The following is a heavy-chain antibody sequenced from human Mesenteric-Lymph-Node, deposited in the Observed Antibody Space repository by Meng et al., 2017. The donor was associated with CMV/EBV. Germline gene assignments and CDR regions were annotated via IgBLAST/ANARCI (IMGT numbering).Heavy chain of an antibody. CDR1: GFTFSNFP. J-gene: IGHJ4*02. V-gene: IGHV3-23*01. CDR3: ARNWGIDS. Sequence: LRLSCAASGFTFSNFPMNWVRQAPGKGLEWVSTFSATTTNTYYADSVKGRFTISRDNSKSTLYLQMHSLRDEDTAVYYCARNWGIDSWGPGTLVTVSS. CDR2: FSATTTNT. D-gene: IGHD7-27*01.